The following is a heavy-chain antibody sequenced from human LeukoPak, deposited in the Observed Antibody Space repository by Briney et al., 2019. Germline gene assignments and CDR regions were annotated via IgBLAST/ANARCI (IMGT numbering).Heavy chain of an antibody. CDR2: INPNSGGT. D-gene: IGHD6-13*01. V-gene: IGHV1-2*02. Sequence: GASVKVSCKASGYTFTGYYMHWVRQAPGQGLEWMGWINPNSGGTNYAQKFQGRVTMTRDTSISTAYMELSRLGSDDTAVYYCARPQAAEYYYYYYGMDVWGQGTTVTVSS. CDR3: ARPQAAEYYYYYYGMDV. J-gene: IGHJ6*02. CDR1: GYTFTGYY.